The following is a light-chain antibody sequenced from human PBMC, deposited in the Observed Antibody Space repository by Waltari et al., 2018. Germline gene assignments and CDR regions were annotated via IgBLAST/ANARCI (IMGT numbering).Light chain of an antibody. Sequence: QSVLTQPPSASGTPGQSITISCSGSSSNIGGNLVFWYHQLPGTAPRLLIYRNNRRPSGVPVRFSGSRAGTSASLAISGLRSEDEGDYYCAVWDDSLSGYIFGPGTRV. CDR2: RNN. CDR3: AVWDDSLSGYI. CDR1: SSNIGGNL. V-gene: IGLV1-47*01. J-gene: IGLJ1*01.